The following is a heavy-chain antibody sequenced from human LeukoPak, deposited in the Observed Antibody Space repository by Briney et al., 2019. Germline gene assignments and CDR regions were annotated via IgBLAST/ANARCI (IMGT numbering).Heavy chain of an antibody. CDR3: ARGYNWNDGAFDP. CDR2: IYVNGDT. J-gene: IGHJ5*02. CDR1: GASSSDPYY. D-gene: IGHD1-20*01. V-gene: IGHV4-38-2*01. Sequence: PSETLSLTCAVSGASSSDPYYWGWIWQPPERGLQWIGTIYVNGDTFYNPSLKSRVTISEDTSKNQLSLTLTSVTAADTAIYYCARGYNWNDGAFDPWGQGALVTVSS.